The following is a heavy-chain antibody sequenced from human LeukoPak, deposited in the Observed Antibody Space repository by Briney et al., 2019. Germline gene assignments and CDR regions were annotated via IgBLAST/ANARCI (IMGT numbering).Heavy chain of an antibody. D-gene: IGHD3-3*01. CDR3: ARSITIEDAFDI. Sequence: PGGSLRLSCAASGFTFSSYAMSWVRQAPGKGLVCVSRISTDGSATTYADSVKGRFTISRDNAKESLYLQMNSLRAEDTAVYYCARSITIEDAFDIWGQGTMVTVSS. CDR1: GFTFSSYA. CDR2: ISTDGSAT. V-gene: IGHV3-74*01. J-gene: IGHJ3*02.